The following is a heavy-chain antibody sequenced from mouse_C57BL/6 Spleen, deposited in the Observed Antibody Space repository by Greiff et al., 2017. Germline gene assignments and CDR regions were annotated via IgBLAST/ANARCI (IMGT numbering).Heavy chain of an antibody. CDR1: GFSLTSYG. CDR3: AKTYYGSSSTGYFDV. J-gene: IGHJ1*03. CDR2: IWRGGST. D-gene: IGHD1-1*01. V-gene: IGHV2-5*01. Sequence: VQLQQSGPGLVQPSQSLSITCTVSGFSLTSYGVHWVRQSPGKGLEWLGVIWRGGSTDYNAAFMSRLSITKDNSKSQVFFKMNSLQADDTAIYYCAKTYYGSSSTGYFDVWGTGTTVTVSS.